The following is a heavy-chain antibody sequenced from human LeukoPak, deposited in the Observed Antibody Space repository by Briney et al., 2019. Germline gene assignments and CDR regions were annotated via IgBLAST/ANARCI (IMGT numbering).Heavy chain of an antibody. CDR2: IYYSGNT. Sequence: PSETLSLTCTVSGGSISSYYWSWIRQPPGKGLEWIGYIYYSGNTNYNPSLRSRVTMSVDMSKNHFSLKLSSVTAADTAVYYCARRITGTLAPIDYWGQGTLVTVSS. J-gene: IGHJ4*02. V-gene: IGHV4-59*12. D-gene: IGHD1/OR15-1a*01. CDR1: GGSISSYY. CDR3: ARRITGTLAPIDY.